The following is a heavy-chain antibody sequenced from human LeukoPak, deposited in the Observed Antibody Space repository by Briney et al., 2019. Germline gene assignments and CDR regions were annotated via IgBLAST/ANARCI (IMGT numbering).Heavy chain of an antibody. CDR3: ASSGYSGYDLLADYVY. CDR2: ISSSSSYI. CDR1: GFTFSSYS. V-gene: IGHV3-21*01. D-gene: IGHD5-12*01. J-gene: IGHJ4*02. Sequence: GGSLRLSCAASGFTFSSYSMNWVRQAPGKGLEWVSSISSSSSYIYYADSVKGRFTISRDNAKNSLYLQMNSLRAEDTAVYYCASSGYSGYDLLADYVYWGQGTLVTVSS.